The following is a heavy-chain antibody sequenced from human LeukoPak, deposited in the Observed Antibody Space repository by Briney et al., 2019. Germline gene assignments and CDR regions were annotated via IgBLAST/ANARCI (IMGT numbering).Heavy chain of an antibody. CDR2: IILILDIA. CDR1: VGTFSSYA. Sequence: AAVKVSCKDSVGTFSSYAISWVRQAPGRGREWMGRIILILDIANYAQKVQHRVTMTADKSTSTAYIELSSVRSEDTGVYYSARDPSYYYGSGSWNPREDYWGQGTLVTVSS. D-gene: IGHD3-10*01. J-gene: IGHJ4*02. V-gene: IGHV1-69*04. CDR3: ARDPSYYYGSGSWNPREDY.